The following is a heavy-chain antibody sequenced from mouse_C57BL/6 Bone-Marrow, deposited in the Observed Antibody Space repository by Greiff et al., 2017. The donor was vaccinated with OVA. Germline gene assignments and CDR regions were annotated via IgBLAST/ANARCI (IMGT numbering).Heavy chain of an antibody. Sequence: QVQLQQSGAELVMPGASVKLSCKASGYTFTSYWMHWVKQRPGQGLEWIGEIDPSDSYTNYNQKFKGKSTLTVDKSSSTAYMQLSSLTSEDSAVYYCAREAYYYGIYWYFDVWGTGTTVTVSS. J-gene: IGHJ1*03. CDR1: GYTFTSYW. V-gene: IGHV1-69*01. D-gene: IGHD1-1*01. CDR2: IDPSDSYT. CDR3: AREAYYYGIYWYFDV.